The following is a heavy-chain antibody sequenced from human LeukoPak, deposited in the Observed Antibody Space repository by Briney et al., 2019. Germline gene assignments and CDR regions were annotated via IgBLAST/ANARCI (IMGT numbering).Heavy chain of an antibody. V-gene: IGHV3-21*01. CDR1: GFTFSSYS. CDR2: ITSSSSYI. J-gene: IGHJ5*02. D-gene: IGHD1-26*01. Sequence: PGGSLRLSCAASGFTFSSYSMNWVRQAPGKGLEWVSSITSSSSYIYYADSVKGRFTISRDNAKNSLYLQMNSLRAEDTAVYYCARLSGSYWGWFDPWGQGTQVTVSS. CDR3: ARLSGSYWGWFDP.